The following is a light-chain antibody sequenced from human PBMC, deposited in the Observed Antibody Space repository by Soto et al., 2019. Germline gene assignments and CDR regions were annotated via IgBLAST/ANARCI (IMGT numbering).Light chain of an antibody. CDR1: SSDVGGYNY. J-gene: IGLJ2*01. CDR3: CSYAGSYTGV. CDR2: DVS. V-gene: IGLV2-11*01. Sequence: QSALTQPRSVSGSPGQSVTISCTGTSSDVGGYNYVSWYQQHPGKAPKLMIYDVSKRPSGVPDRFSGSKSGNTASLTISGLQAEDEADYYCCSYAGSYTGVFGGGTNSPS.